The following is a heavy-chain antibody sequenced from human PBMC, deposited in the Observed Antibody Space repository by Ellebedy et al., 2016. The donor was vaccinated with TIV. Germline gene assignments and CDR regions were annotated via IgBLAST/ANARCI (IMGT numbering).Heavy chain of an antibody. V-gene: IGHV4-31*03. J-gene: IGHJ4*02. D-gene: IGHD5-24*01. CDR1: GGSISGSSYY. Sequence: MPSETLSLTCTVSGGSISGSSYYWGWIRQHPGKGLDWIGYIYYTGSTYYNPCLKSRLIISVDTSKNQFSLKLTSVTAADTAVYYCARGRWLQPYFDYWGQGTPVTVSS. CDR2: IYYTGST. CDR3: ARGRWLQPYFDY.